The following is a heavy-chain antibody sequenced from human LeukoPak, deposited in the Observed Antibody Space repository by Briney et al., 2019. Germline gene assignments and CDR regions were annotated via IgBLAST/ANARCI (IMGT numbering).Heavy chain of an antibody. D-gene: IGHD6-6*01. CDR1: GFTFSSYG. J-gene: IGHJ6*02. CDR2: IWYDGSNK. Sequence: QSGGSLRLSCAASGFTFSSYGMHWVRQAPGKGLEWVAVIWYDGSNKYYADSVKGRFTISRDNSKNTLYLQMNSLRAEDTAVYYCTSAGAARPYYYYGMDVWGQGTTVTVSS. CDR3: TSAGAARPYYYYGMDV. V-gene: IGHV3-33*01.